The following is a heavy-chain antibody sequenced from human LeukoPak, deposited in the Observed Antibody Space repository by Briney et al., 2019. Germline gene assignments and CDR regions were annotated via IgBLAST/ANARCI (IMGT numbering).Heavy chain of an antibody. CDR3: AKDSLFGGNSPIEY. Sequence: GRSLRLSCAASGFTFSSYAMHWVRQAPGKGLEWVAVISYDGSNKYYADSVKGRFTISRGNSKNTLYLQMNSLRAEDTAVYYCAKDSLFGGNSPIEYWGQGTLVTVSS. J-gene: IGHJ4*02. CDR1: GFTFSSYA. V-gene: IGHV3-30-3*01. CDR2: ISYDGSNK. D-gene: IGHD4-23*01.